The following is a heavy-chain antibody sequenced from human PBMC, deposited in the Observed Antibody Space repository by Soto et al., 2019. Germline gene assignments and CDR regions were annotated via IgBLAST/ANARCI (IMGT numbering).Heavy chain of an antibody. V-gene: IGHV1-69*01. CDR3: ARAKDDYVWGSYRSSFDY. CDR2: IIPIFGTA. J-gene: IGHJ4*02. Sequence: QVQLVQSGAEVKKPGSSVKVSCKASGGTFSSYAISWVRQAPGQGLEWMGGIIPIFGTANYAQKFQGRVTITADESTSTDYMELSSLRSEDTAVYYCARAKDDYVWGSYRSSFDYWGQGTLVTVSS. D-gene: IGHD3-16*02. CDR1: GGTFSSYA.